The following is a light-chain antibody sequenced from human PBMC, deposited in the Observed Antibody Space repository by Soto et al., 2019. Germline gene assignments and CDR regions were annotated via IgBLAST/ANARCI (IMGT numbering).Light chain of an antibody. J-gene: IGKJ4*01. Sequence: EFVLTQSPGTLSLSPGERATLSCRASQTVRNNYLAWYQQKPGQAPRLLIYDASSRATGIPDRFSGGGSGTDFTLTISSLQSEDFAVYYCQQRSNWPTFGGGTKVDIK. CDR2: DAS. CDR3: QQRSNWPT. V-gene: IGKV3D-20*02. CDR1: QTVRNNY.